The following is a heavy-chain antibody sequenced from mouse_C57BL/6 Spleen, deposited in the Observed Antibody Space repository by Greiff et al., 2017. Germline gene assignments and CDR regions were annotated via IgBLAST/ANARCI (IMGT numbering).Heavy chain of an antibody. J-gene: IGHJ4*01. Sequence: EVKLVESGGGLVKPGGSLKLSCAASGFTFSDYGMHWVRQAPEKGLEWVAYISSGSSTIYYADTVKGRFTISRDNAKNTLFLQMTSLRSEDTAMYYCARGLIYYGNYLYAMDYWGQGTSVTVSS. CDR1: GFTFSDYG. CDR3: ARGLIYYGNYLYAMDY. CDR2: ISSGSSTI. V-gene: IGHV5-17*01. D-gene: IGHD2-1*01.